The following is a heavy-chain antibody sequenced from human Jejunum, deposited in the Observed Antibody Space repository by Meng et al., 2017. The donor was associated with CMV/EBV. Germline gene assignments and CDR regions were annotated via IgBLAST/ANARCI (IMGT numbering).Heavy chain of an antibody. CDR3: ARSRAYVPGCVCGWGFDH. V-gene: IGHV1-2*02. CDR1: TDCY. CDR2: INPNSGGT. Sequence: TDCYNQWVRQVPGHGLEWMGWINPNSGGTTYSQQLRGRVTMTRDTSISTADMELSRLTSDDTAMYYCARSRAYVPGCVCGWGFDHWGQGVLVTVSS. D-gene: IGHD6-19*01. J-gene: IGHJ4*02.